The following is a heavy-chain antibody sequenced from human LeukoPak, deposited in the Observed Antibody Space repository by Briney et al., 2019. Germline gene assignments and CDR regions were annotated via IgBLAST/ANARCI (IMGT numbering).Heavy chain of an antibody. Sequence: GGSLRLSCAASGFTFSSYAMSWVRQAPGKGLEWVSAISGSGYGTYYADSVKGRFTISRDNSKNTLYLQMNSLRAEDTAVYYCARDPLTIIVPGVCWGQGTLVTVSS. J-gene: IGHJ4*02. CDR3: ARDPLTIIVPGVC. V-gene: IGHV3-23*01. CDR1: GFTFSSYA. D-gene: IGHD3-22*01. CDR2: ISGSGYGT.